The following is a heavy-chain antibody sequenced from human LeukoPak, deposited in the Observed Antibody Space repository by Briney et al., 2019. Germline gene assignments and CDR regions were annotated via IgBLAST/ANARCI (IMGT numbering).Heavy chain of an antibody. J-gene: IGHJ4*02. V-gene: IGHV1-46*01. D-gene: IGHD3-22*01. CDR1: GYTFTGYY. CDR3: ARGSNYDSSGYYGMDY. CDR2: INPSGGST. Sequence: ASVKVSCKASGYTFTGYYMHWVRQAPGQGLEWMGIINPSGGSTSYAQKFQGRVTMTRDMSTSTVYMELSSLRSEDTAVYYCARGSNYDSSGYYGMDYWGQGTLVTVSS.